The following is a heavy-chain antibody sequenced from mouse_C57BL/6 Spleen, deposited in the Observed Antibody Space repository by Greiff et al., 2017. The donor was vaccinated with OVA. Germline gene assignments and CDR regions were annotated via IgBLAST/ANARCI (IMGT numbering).Heavy chain of an antibody. CDR1: GFTFSDAW. CDR2: IRNKANNHAT. V-gene: IGHV6-6*01. CDR3: TLSYGKGRAWFDC. D-gene: IGHD2-1*01. Sequence: EVKLEESGGGLVQPGGSMKLSCAASGFTFSDAWMDWVRQSPEKGLEWVAEIRNKANNHATYYAVSVKGRFTISRDDSKSSVYLQLNSIRAEDTGIYYCTLSYGKGRAWFDCWGKGTLVTVSA. J-gene: IGHJ3*01.